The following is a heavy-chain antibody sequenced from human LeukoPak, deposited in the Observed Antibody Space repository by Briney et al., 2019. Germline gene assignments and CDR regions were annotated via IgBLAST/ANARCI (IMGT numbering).Heavy chain of an antibody. D-gene: IGHD6-19*01. V-gene: IGHV3-7*01. J-gene: IGHJ4*02. CDR1: GFTFSNYW. Sequence: GGSLRLSCAASGFTFSNYWMSWVRQAPGKGLEWVANIKQDGSEKYYVDSVKGRFTISRDNAKNSLYLQMNSLRAEDTAVYYCARLSTAVAAGDYWGQGTLVTVFS. CDR3: ARLSTAVAAGDY. CDR2: IKQDGSEK.